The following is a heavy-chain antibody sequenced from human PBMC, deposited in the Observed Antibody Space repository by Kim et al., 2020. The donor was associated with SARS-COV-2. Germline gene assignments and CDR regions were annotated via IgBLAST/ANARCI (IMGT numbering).Heavy chain of an antibody. CDR1: GFTFSSYG. CDR3: AKDYYGSGSYYNPLRFDP. Sequence: GGSLRLSCAASGFTFSSYGMHWVRQAPGKGLEWVAVISYDGSNKYYADSVKGRFTISRDNSKNTLYLQMNSLRAEDTAVYYCAKDYYGSGSYYNPLRFDPWGQGTLVTVSS. J-gene: IGHJ5*02. D-gene: IGHD3-10*01. CDR2: ISYDGSNK. V-gene: IGHV3-30*18.